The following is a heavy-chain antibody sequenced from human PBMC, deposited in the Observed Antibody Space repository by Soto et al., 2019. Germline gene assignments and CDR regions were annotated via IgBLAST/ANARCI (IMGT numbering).Heavy chain of an antibody. CDR3: ARHQGQQLPGWFYP. V-gene: IGHV4-39*01. CDR1: GGSISSSSYY. J-gene: IGHJ5*02. D-gene: IGHD6-13*01. CDR2: IYYSGST. Sequence: SETLSLTCTVSGGSISSSSYYWGWIRQSPGKGLEWIGSIYYSGSTYYNPSLKSRVTISVDTSKNQFSLKLSSVTAADTAVYYCARHQGQQLPGWFYPWGQGTLVTVSS.